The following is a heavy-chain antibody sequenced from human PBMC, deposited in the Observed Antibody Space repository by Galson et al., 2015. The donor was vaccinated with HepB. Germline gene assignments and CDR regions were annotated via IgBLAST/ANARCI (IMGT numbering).Heavy chain of an antibody. V-gene: IGHV1-24*01. CDR3: ATDYSPMVSSTHDAFDI. CDR1: GYTLTDLS. J-gene: IGHJ3*02. CDR2: FDPEDGET. Sequence: SVKVSCKVSGYTLTDLSMHWVRQAPGKGLEWMGGFDPEDGETIYAQKVQGRVTMTEDTSTDTAYMELSSLRSEDTAVYYCATDYSPMVSSTHDAFDIWCQGTMVTVSS. D-gene: IGHD2-15*01.